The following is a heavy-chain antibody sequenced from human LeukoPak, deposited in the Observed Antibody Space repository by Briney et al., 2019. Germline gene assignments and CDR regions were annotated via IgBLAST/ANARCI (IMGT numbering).Heavy chain of an antibody. CDR2: IIPIFGTA. V-gene: IGHV1-69*13. CDR1: GGTFSSYA. Sequence: SVKVSCKASGGTFSSYAISWVRQAPGQGLEWMGGIIPIFGTANYAQKFQGRVTITADESTSTAYMELSSLRSEDTAVYYCARDALSAGYSSGWYNNWFDPWGQGTLVTVSS. J-gene: IGHJ5*02. CDR3: ARDALSAGYSSGWYNNWFDP. D-gene: IGHD6-19*01.